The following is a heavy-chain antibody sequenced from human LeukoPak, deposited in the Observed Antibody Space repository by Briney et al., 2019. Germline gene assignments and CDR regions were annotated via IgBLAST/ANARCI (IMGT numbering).Heavy chain of an antibody. CDR2: INWNGGST. CDR3: ARTQWFGDPTAEREAFDI. V-gene: IGHV3-20*04. J-gene: IGHJ3*02. D-gene: IGHD3-10*01. Sequence: GGSLRLSCAASGFTFDDYGMSWVRQAPGKGLEWVSGINWNGGSTGYAESVKGRFTISRDNAKNSLYLQMNSLRAEDTAVYYCARTQWFGDPTAEREAFDIWGQGTMVTVSS. CDR1: GFTFDDYG.